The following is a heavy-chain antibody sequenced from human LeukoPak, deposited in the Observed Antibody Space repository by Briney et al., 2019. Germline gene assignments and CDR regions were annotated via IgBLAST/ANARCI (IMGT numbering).Heavy chain of an antibody. D-gene: IGHD6-19*01. CDR1: GGSISSSNW. V-gene: IGHV4-4*02. CDR3: ARATAVAGTAFDY. Sequence: SGTLSLTCAVSGGSISSSNWWSWVRQPPGKGLEWIGEIYHSGSTNYNPSLKSRVTISVDKSKNQFSLKLSSVTAADTAVYYCARATAVAGTAFDYWGQGTLVTVPS. J-gene: IGHJ4*02. CDR2: IYHSGST.